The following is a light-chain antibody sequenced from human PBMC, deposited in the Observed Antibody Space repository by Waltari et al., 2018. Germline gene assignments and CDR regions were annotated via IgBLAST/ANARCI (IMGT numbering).Light chain of an antibody. CDR2: DVT. CDR3: SSYTSSSTIV. CDR1: GRDVGNYNY. V-gene: IGLV2-14*02. Sequence: QSALTQPASVSGSPGQSISISCTGTGRDVGNYNYVSWYQHHPGTAPKLLIYDVTKRPSGVSDRFSASKSGNTASLTISGLQAEDEAFYYCSSYTSSSTIVFGGGTRLTVL. J-gene: IGLJ3*02.